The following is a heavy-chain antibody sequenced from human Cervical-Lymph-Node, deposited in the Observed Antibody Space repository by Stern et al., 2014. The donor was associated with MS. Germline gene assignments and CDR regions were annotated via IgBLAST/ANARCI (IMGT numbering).Heavy chain of an antibody. D-gene: IGHD6-13*01. CDR1: GYTFTSFG. Sequence: QVQLVQSGPEVKKPGASVKVSCKASGYTFTSFGLSWVRQAPGQGLERMGWISGYDGNTNYAEKVQDRVTMTTDTSTNTAYMELRSLKSDDTAVYYCARDGTSSWPHYFDYWGQGTLVTVSS. CDR2: ISGYDGNT. J-gene: IGHJ4*02. V-gene: IGHV1-18*01. CDR3: ARDGTSSWPHYFDY.